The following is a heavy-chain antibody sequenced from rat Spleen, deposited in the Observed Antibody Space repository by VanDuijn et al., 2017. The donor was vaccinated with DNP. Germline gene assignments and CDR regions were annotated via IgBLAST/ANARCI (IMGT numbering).Heavy chain of an antibody. CDR1: GFTFSDYG. J-gene: IGHJ3*01. CDR3: TRLGASNWFAY. CDR2: ITNTGDST. V-gene: IGHV5-25*01. Sequence: EVQLVESGGGFAQPGRSMKLSCAGSGFTFSDYGMAWVRQAPTRGLEWVASITNTGDSTYYSDSVKGRFTISRDNAKSTLYLQMDSLRSEDTATYFCTRLGASNWFAYWGQGTLVTVSS.